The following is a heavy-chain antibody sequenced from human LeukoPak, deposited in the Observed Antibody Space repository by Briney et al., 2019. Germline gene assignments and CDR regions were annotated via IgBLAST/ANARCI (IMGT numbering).Heavy chain of an antibody. D-gene: IGHD1-26*01. J-gene: IGHJ3*02. CDR3: ARDSSRWIVGASDAFDI. CDR1: GGSISSYY. CDR2: IYYSGST. Sequence: SETLSLTCTVSGGSISSYYWSWIRQPPGKGLEWIGYIYYSGSTNYNPSLKSRVTMSVDTSKNQFSLKLSSVTAADTAVYYCARDSSRWIVGASDAFDIWGQGTMVTVSS. V-gene: IGHV4-59*12.